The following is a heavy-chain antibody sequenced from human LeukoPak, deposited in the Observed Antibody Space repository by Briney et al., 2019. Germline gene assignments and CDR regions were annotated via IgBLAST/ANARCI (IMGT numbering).Heavy chain of an antibody. Sequence: GGSLRLSCAASGFTFSNYGVHWARQAPGKGLEWVAFIRYDGSGKYYADSVKGRFTISRDNSKNTLHLQMNSLRAEDTAVYYCARGRDCGGDCYIFDYWGQGTLVTVSS. CDR1: GFTFSNYG. CDR2: IRYDGSGK. J-gene: IGHJ4*02. CDR3: ARGRDCGGDCYIFDY. D-gene: IGHD2-21*02. V-gene: IGHV3-30*02.